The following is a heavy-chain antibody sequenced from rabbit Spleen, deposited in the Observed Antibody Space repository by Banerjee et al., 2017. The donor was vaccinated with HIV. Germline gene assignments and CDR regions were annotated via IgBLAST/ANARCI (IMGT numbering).Heavy chain of an antibody. V-gene: IGHV1S45*01. J-gene: IGHJ4*01. CDR3: ARVLKSYDYIDF. Sequence: QEQLVESGGGLVKPGGTLTLTCKASGISFSGNWMWMCWVRQAPGKGLEWIGCIYTGDSDIIYYANWAKGRFTISKSSSTTVTLQMTSLTAADTATYFCARVLKSYDYIDFWGPGTLVTVS. CDR2: IYTGDSDII. D-gene: IGHD5-1*01. CDR1: GISFSGNWMW.